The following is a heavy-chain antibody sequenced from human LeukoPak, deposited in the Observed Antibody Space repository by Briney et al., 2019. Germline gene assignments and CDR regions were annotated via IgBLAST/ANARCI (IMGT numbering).Heavy chain of an antibody. CDR2: ISGSDSST. CDR3: AKQRRQWLVHSIDY. J-gene: IGHJ4*02. CDR1: GFTFSSYA. D-gene: IGHD6-19*01. V-gene: IGHV3-23*01. Sequence: PGGSLRLSCAASGFTFSSYAMSWVRQAPGKGLEWVSSISGSDSSTHYADSVKGRFTVSRDNSKNTLYLQINSLRAEDTALYYCAKQRRQWLVHSIDYWGQGTLVTVSS.